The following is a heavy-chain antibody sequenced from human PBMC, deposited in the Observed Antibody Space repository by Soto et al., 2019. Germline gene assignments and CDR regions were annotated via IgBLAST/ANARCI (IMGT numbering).Heavy chain of an antibody. V-gene: IGHV1-69*02. CDR1: GGTFSSYT. CDR3: ARTSDHGYNLGY. CDR2: IIPILGIA. J-gene: IGHJ4*02. Sequence: QVQLVQSGAEVKKPGSSVKVSCKASGGTFSSYTISWVRQAPGQGLEWMGRIIPILGIANYAQKFQGRVTITADKSTSTAYMELSSLRSEDTAVYYCARTSDHGYNLGYWGQGTLVTVSS. D-gene: IGHD5-12*01.